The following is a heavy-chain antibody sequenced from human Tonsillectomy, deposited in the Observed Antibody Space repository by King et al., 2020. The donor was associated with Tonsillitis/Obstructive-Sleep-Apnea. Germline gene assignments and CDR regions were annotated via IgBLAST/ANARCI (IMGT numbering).Heavy chain of an antibody. CDR2: INTNTGNP. J-gene: IGHJ6*03. CDR1: GYTFTSYA. CDR3: AGRPTPWEALYYYYYLDV. V-gene: IGHV7-4-1*02. D-gene: IGHD1-26*01. Sequence: VQLVESGSELKKPGASVKVSCKASGYTFTSYAMNWVRQAPGQGLEWMGWINTNTGNPTYAQVFTGRFVFSLDTSVSTTYLQISSLKAEDTAVYYCAGRPTPWEALYYYYYLDVWGKGTTVTVSS.